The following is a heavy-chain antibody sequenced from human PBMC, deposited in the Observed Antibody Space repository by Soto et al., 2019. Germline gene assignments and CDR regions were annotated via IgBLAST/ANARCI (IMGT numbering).Heavy chain of an antibody. V-gene: IGHV4-4*02. D-gene: IGHD3-10*01. CDR2: IYHSGST. CDR1: GGSISSSNW. CDR3: ARGIPQPDYYGSGSYIPFDY. J-gene: IGHJ4*02. Sequence: PSETLSLTCAVSGGSISSSNWWSWVRQPPGKGLEWIGEIYHSGSTNYNPSLKSRVTISVDKSKNQFSLKLSSVTAADTAVYYCARGIPQPDYYGSGSYIPFDYWGQGTLVTVSS.